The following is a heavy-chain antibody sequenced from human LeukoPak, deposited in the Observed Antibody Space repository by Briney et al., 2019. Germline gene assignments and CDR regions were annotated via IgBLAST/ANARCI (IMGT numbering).Heavy chain of an antibody. J-gene: IGHJ5*02. CDR3: ARRSGYSYGPSGPNWFDP. CDR1: GVSISSYY. V-gene: IGHV4-59*08. Sequence: PSETLSLTCTVSGVSISSYYWSWIRQPPGKGLEWIGYIYYSGSTNYNTSLKSRVTISVDTSKNQFSLKLSSVTAADTAVYYCARRSGYSYGPSGPNWFDPWGQGTLVTVSS. D-gene: IGHD5-18*01. CDR2: IYYSGST.